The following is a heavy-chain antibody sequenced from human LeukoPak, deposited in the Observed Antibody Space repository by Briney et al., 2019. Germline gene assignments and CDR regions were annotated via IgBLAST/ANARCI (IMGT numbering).Heavy chain of an antibody. V-gene: IGHV3-48*01. CDR2: ISSSSSTI. D-gene: IGHD4-17*01. CDR3: ARTTTVKDY. J-gene: IGHJ4*02. CDR1: GFTFSSYS. Sequence: GGSLRVSCAASGFTFSSYSMNWVRQGPGKGLEWVSYISSSSSTIYYADSVKGRFTISRDNCKNTLYLQMNSLRAEDTAVYYCARTTTVKDYLGQGTLVTVSS.